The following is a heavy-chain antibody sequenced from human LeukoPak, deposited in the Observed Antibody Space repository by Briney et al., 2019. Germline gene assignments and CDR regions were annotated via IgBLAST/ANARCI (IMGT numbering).Heavy chain of an antibody. CDR2: ISGSGGST. Sequence: GGSLRLSCAASGFTFSSYAMSWVRQAPGKGLKWVSAISGSGGSTYYADSVKGRFTISRDNSKNTLYLQMNSLRAEDTAVYYCAKDLENPDLGIFDYWGQGTLVTVSS. D-gene: IGHD7-27*01. V-gene: IGHV3-23*01. CDR1: GFTFSSYA. CDR3: AKDLENPDLGIFDY. J-gene: IGHJ4*02.